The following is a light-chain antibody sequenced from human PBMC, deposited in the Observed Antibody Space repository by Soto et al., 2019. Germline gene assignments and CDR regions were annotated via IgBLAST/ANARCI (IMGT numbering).Light chain of an antibody. Sequence: QSALTQPPSASGSPGQSVTISCTGTSSDVGGYNYVSWYQQHPGKAPKLMIAEVSKRPSGVPDRFSGSKSGNTAPLTVSGLQAEDEDAYYCSSFAGNNTLVFGGGTKLTVL. CDR3: SSFAGNNTLV. CDR1: SSDVGGYNY. CDR2: EVS. J-gene: IGLJ2*01. V-gene: IGLV2-8*01.